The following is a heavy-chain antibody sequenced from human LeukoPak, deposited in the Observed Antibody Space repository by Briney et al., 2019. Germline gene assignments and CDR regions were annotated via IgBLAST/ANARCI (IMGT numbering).Heavy chain of an antibody. CDR2: ISNNGGST. CDR3: VRYYTRQSWYFDL. Sequence: GGSLRLSCAVSGFTFSTYGMSWVRQAPGKGLEWVSAISNNGGSTYYADSVKGRFTISRDNSKKTLYLQMNSLRAEDTAVYYCVRYYTRQSWYFDLWGRGTLVTVSS. J-gene: IGHJ2*01. D-gene: IGHD2-15*01. V-gene: IGHV3-23*01. CDR1: GFTFSTYG.